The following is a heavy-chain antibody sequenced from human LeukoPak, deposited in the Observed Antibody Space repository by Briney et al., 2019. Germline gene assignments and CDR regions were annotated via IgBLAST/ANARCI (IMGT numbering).Heavy chain of an antibody. CDR1: GASVSSDY. CDR3: GRNLGSGSDH. V-gene: IGHV4-59*02. J-gene: IGHJ4*02. Sequence: SSETLSLTCSVSGASVSSDYWNWIRQSPGRGLEWIGYTHYRGSINYNLSLKSRLTMSVDASSNQVSLKLSSVTAADAAVYYCGRNLGSGSDHWGQGTLVTVSS. CDR2: THYRGSI. D-gene: IGHD3-10*01.